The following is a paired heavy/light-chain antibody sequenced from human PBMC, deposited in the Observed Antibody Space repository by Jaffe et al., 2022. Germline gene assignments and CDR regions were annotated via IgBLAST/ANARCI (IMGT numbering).Heavy chain of an antibody. CDR2: IYYSGST. V-gene: IGHV4-61*01. CDR3: ASTRRVQVVVVPAAIDYYYYMDV. CDR1: GGSVSSGSYY. J-gene: IGHJ6*03. D-gene: IGHD2-2*01. Sequence: QVQLQESGPGLVKPSETLSLTCTVSGGSVSSGSYYWSWIRQPPGKGLEWIGYIYYSGSTNYNPSLKSRVTISVDTSKNQFSLKLSSVTAADTAVYYCASTRRVQVVVVPAAIDYYYYMDVWGKGTTVTVSS.
Light chain of an antibody. CDR2: QDS. Sequence: SYELTQPPSVSVSPGQTASITCSGDKLGDKYACWYQQKPGQSPVLVIYQDSKRPSGIPERFSGSNSGNTATLTISGTQAMDEADYYCQAWDSSTALVFGGGTKLTVL. V-gene: IGLV3-1*01. CDR3: QAWDSSTALV. CDR1: KLGDKY. J-gene: IGLJ2*01.